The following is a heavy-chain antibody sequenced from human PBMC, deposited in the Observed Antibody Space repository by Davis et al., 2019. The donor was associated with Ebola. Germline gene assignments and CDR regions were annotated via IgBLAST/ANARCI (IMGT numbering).Heavy chain of an antibody. J-gene: IGHJ5*02. CDR1: GFTFSTYA. Sequence: GESLKISCAASGFTFSTYAMGWVRQAPGKGLEWVSDISSGGGAPYYADSVKGRFTISRDNSKNTLYLQMNSLRADDTALYYCARDSNIVVVVTAIGRDNWFDPWGQGTLVTVSS. D-gene: IGHD2-15*01. CDR3: ARDSNIVVVVTAIGRDNWFDP. CDR2: ISSGGGAP. V-gene: IGHV3-23*01.